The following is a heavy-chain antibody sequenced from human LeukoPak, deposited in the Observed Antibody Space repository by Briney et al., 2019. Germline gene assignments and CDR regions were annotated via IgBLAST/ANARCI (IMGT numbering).Heavy chain of an antibody. CDR3: ARPIIPAYSSGWYY. V-gene: IGHV4-59*08. CDR1: GGSISSYY. Sequence: SETLSLTCTVSGGSISSYYWSWIRQPPGKGLEWIGYIYYSGSTNYNPSLKSRVTISIDTSKNQFSLKMNSVTAADTAVYYCARPIIPAYSSGWYYWSQGALVTVSS. J-gene: IGHJ4*02. D-gene: IGHD6-19*01. CDR2: IYYSGST.